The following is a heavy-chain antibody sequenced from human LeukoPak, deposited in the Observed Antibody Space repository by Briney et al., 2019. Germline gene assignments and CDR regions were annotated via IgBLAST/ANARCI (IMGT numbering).Heavy chain of an antibody. CDR3: AKDRRGNAPRGAFDI. Sequence: GGSLRLSCVVSGFTFSTSAMSWVRQAPGKGLEWVSAISGGGGATFYADSVKGRFTISRDNSKNTLYLQMNGLRAEDTAVYYCAKDRRGNAPRGAFDIWGQGTMVTVSS. J-gene: IGHJ3*02. V-gene: IGHV3-23*01. CDR2: ISGGGGAT. D-gene: IGHD1-1*01. CDR1: GFTFSTSA.